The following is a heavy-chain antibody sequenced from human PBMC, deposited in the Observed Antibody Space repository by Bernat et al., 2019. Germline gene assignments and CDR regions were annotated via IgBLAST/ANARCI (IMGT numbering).Heavy chain of an antibody. CDR1: GFTFSSYG. D-gene: IGHD3-22*01. CDR3: AKDRGYYDSSGWDY. J-gene: IGHJ4*02. Sequence: QVQLVESGGGVVQPGRSLRLSCAASGFTFSSYGMHWVRQAPGKGLEWVAVISYDGSNKYYADSVKGRFTISRDNSKNTRYLQMNSLRAEDTAVYYCAKDRGYYDSSGWDYWGQGTLVTVSS. V-gene: IGHV3-30*18. CDR2: ISYDGSNK.